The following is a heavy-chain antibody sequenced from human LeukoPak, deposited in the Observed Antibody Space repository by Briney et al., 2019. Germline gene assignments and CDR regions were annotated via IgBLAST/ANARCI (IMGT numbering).Heavy chain of an antibody. CDR2: IRYDGSNK. Sequence: GGSLRLSCAASGFTFSSYGMHWVRQAPGKGLEWVAFIRYDGSNKHYADSVKGRFTISRDNSKNTLYLQMNSLRAEDTAVYYCAKGVLDYYYYGMDVWGQGTTVTVSS. V-gene: IGHV3-30*02. CDR1: GFTFSSYG. J-gene: IGHJ6*02. CDR3: AKGVLDYYYYGMDV.